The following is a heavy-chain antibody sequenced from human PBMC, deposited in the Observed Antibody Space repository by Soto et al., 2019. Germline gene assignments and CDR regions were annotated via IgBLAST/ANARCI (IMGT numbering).Heavy chain of an antibody. CDR1: GGSISSSSYY. CDR3: ASLPDTSGYPTSDAFDI. CDR2: IYYSGST. Sequence: QLQLQESGPGLVKPSETLSLTCTVSGGSISSSSYYWGWIRQPPGKGLEWIGSIYYSGSTYYNPSLKSRVTISVDTSKNQFSLKLSSVTAADTAVYYCASLPDTSGYPTSDAFDIWGQGTMVTVSS. J-gene: IGHJ3*02. D-gene: IGHD5-12*01. V-gene: IGHV4-39*01.